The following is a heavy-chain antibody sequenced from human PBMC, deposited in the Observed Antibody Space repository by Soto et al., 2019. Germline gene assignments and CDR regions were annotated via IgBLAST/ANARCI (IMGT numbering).Heavy chain of an antibody. V-gene: IGHV1-2*02. CDR2: INPNSGDT. CDR1: GYTVTGYY. J-gene: IGHJ6*04. CDR3: AKGGAIVAACTRVYRYNAIDA. Sequence: ASVKVSCKASGYTVTGYYVHWVRQAPGQGLEWMGWINPNSGDTYLAQRFQGRVTMNRDTSIGTAYMELRGLTSDDTAEYYCAKGGAIVAACTRVYRYNAIDAWGKGTRVTVSS. D-gene: IGHD1-26*01.